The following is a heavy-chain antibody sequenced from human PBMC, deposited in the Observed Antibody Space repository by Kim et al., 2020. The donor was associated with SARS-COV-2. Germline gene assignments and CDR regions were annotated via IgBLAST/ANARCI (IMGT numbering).Heavy chain of an antibody. CDR3: ARNYDYSKSGMDV. Sequence: YVDYVKGRFTIFRDNAKNSLYLEMNSLRVEDTAVYYCARNYDYSKSGMDVWGQGTTVTVSS. D-gene: IGHD4-4*01. V-gene: IGHV3-7*04. J-gene: IGHJ6*02.